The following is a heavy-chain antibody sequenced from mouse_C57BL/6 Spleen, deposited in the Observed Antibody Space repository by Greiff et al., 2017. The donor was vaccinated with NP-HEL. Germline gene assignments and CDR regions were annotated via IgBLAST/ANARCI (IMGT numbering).Heavy chain of an antibody. CDR1: GFTFSDYY. CDR3: ARVITTVVATEYFDY. Sequence: EVKLQESEGGLVQPGRSMKLSCTASGFTFSDYYMAWVRQVPEKGLEWVANINYDGSSTYYLDSLKSRFIISRDNAKNILYLQMSSLKSEDTATYYCARVITTVVATEYFDYWGQGTTLTVSS. CDR2: INYDGSST. J-gene: IGHJ2*01. V-gene: IGHV5-16*01. D-gene: IGHD1-1*01.